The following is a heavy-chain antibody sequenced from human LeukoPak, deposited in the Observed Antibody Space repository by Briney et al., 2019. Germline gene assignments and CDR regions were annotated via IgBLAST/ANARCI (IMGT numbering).Heavy chain of an antibody. CDR3: ARGGGTSLDY. CDR1: GFTFSSYW. V-gene: IGHV3-74*01. D-gene: IGHD1-7*01. CDR2: IKSDGSIL. J-gene: IGHJ4*02. Sequence: GGSLRLSCAASGFTFSSYWMHWARQEPGKGLVWVSRIKSDGSILGSADSVKGRFTISRDNAKNTLYLQMNSLRAEDTAVYYCARGGGTSLDYWGQGTLVTVSS.